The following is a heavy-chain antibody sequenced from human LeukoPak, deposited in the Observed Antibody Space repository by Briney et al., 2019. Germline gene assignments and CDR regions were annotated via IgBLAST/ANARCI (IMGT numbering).Heavy chain of an antibody. CDR2: INPNSGGT. Sequence: ASVKVSCKASGYTFTGYYMHWVRQAPGQGLEWMGWINPNSGGTNYAQKFQGRVTMTRDTSISTAYMELSRLRSDDTTVYYCARGARAVAVTGFDYWGQGTLVTVSS. V-gene: IGHV1-2*02. J-gene: IGHJ4*02. CDR3: ARGARAVAVTGFDY. D-gene: IGHD6-19*01. CDR1: GYTFTGYY.